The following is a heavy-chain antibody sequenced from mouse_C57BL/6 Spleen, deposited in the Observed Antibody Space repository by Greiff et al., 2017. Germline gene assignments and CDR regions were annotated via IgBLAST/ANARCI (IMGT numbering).Heavy chain of an antibody. V-gene: IGHV1-9*01. CDR2: ILPGSGST. Sequence: VKLQESGAELMKPGASVTLSCKATGYTFTGYWIEWVKQRPGHGLEWIGGILPGSGSTNYTEPFKGKATFTAVTSSNTAYMQLSGLTTEDSAIYIWSRRGYYDYDGFAYWGHVTLVTVSA. CDR1: GYTFTGYW. J-gene: IGHJ3*01. D-gene: IGHD2-4*01. CDR3: SRRGYYDYDGFAY.